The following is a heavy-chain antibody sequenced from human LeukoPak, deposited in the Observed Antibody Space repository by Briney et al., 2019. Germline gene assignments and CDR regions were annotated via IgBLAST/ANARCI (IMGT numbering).Heavy chain of an antibody. CDR1: GYTFSDFY. CDR2: ITPKSGDT. V-gene: IGHV1-2*02. J-gene: IGHJ4*02. D-gene: IGHD3-3*02. CDR3: ARVRLADERAWAY. Sequence: ASVKVSCKASGYTFSDFYIHWERQAPGQGLEYVGWITPKSGDTYSPQRFQGRVTMTRDASISTAYMELSSLRSDDTAVHFCARVRLADERAWAYWGQGTLVTVSS.